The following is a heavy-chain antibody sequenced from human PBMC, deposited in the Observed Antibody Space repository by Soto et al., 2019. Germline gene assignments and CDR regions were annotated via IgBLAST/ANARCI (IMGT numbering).Heavy chain of an antibody. Sequence: GGSLRLSCAAPGFTFSSYAMSWVRQAPGKGLEWVSAISGSGGSTYYADSVKGRFTISRDNSKNTLYLQMNSLRAEDTAVYYCATSSGWYGDNWFDPWGQGTLVTVSS. J-gene: IGHJ5*02. CDR2: ISGSGGST. CDR3: ATSSGWYGDNWFDP. V-gene: IGHV3-23*01. D-gene: IGHD6-19*01. CDR1: GFTFSSYA.